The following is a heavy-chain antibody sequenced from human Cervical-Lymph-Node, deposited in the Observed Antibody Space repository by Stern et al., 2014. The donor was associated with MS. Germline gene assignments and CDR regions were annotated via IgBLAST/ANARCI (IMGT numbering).Heavy chain of an antibody. CDR1: GGSISSGGYS. D-gene: IGHD3-3*01. CDR3: ARFDNTSGYYSAFDY. J-gene: IGHJ4*02. CDR2: SCQGGTT. V-gene: IGHV4-30-2*06. Sequence: QLQLQESGSGLVKPSQTLSLTYTVSGGSISSGGYSWSWIRQSPGKGLEWIGYSCQGGTTYYIPSIKSRVTMSVNRAKTQFSLRLSSVTAADTAVYYCARFDNTSGYYSAFDYWGQGALVAVSS.